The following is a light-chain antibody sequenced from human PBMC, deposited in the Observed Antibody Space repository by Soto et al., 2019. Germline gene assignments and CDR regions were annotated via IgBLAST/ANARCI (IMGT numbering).Light chain of an antibody. CDR1: QSVSSSY. CDR3: QQDYNLPIT. CDR2: GAS. V-gene: IGKV3D-7*01. Sequence: EIVMTQSPATLSLSPGERATLSCRASQSVSSSYLSWYQQKPGQAPRLLIYGASTRATGIPARFSGSGSGTDFTLTFSSLQPEDFAVYYCQQDYNLPITFGQGTRLEIK. J-gene: IGKJ5*01.